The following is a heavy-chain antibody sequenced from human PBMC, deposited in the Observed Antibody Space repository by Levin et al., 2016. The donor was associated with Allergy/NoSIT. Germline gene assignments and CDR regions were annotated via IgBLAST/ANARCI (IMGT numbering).Heavy chain of an antibody. J-gene: IGHJ3*02. D-gene: IGHD3-3*01. CDR2: ISGSGGST. Sequence: VRQAPGKGLEWVSVISGSGGSTYYADSVKGRFTISRDNSKNTLYLQMNSLRAEDTAVYYCASLHGVPYDFWSGDYSGSFDIWGQGTMVTVSS. V-gene: IGHV3-23*01. CDR3: ASLHGVPYDFWSGDYSGSFDI.